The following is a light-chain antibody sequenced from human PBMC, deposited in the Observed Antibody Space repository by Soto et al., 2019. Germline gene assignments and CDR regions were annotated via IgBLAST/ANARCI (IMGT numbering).Light chain of an antibody. CDR2: AAS. J-gene: IGKJ1*01. CDR1: QSISSY. CDR3: HQSYSTLRT. Sequence: DIQMTQSPSSLSASVGDRVTITCRASQSISSYLNWYQQKPGKAPKLLIYAASSLQSGVPSRFSGSGSGTDFTLTISSLQPEDFETYYCHQSYSTLRTFGQGTKVDIK. V-gene: IGKV1-39*01.